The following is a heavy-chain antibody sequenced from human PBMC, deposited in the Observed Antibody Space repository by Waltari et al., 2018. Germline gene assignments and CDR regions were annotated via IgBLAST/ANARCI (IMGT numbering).Heavy chain of an antibody. D-gene: IGHD3-10*01. CDR3: TRDLYRGSDH. Sequence: EVQLVESGGGLVQPGGSLRLSCAASGFSFSAYWMHWVRQSPGKGLEWVTGIDENGISITYVDSVQGRFTTSRDNAKNTLYLQMNSLRAEDSAVYYCTRDLYRGSDHWGRGTLVSVSS. J-gene: IGHJ4*02. CDR1: GFSFSAYW. V-gene: IGHV3-74*01. CDR2: IDENGISI.